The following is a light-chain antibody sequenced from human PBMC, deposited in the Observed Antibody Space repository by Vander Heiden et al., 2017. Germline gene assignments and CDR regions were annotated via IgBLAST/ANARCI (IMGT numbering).Light chain of an antibody. Sequence: DIQMTQSPSSLPASVGERVTITCRASQSISSYLNWYQQKPGQAPKLLFYAASSVQSGVPSRFSGSGSGTEFTLTNSSLQPEDFANYYWKQRDTFGQGTKLEFK. CDR2: AAS. V-gene: IGKV1-39*01. CDR3: KQRDT. CDR1: QSISSY. J-gene: IGKJ2*01.